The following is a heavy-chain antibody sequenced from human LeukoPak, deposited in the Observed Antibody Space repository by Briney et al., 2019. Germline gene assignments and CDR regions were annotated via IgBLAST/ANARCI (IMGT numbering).Heavy chain of an antibody. D-gene: IGHD2-2*02. V-gene: IGHV4-4*07. CDR3: ARGPPPRYCSSTSCYTPLFDY. J-gene: IGHJ4*02. Sequence: PSETLSLTCTVSGGSISSYYWSWIRQPAGKGLEWIGRIYTSGSTNYNPSLKSRVTMSVDTSKNQYSLKLSSVTAADTAVYYCARGPPPRYCSSTSCYTPLFDYWGQGTLVTVSS. CDR1: GGSISSYY. CDR2: IYTSGST.